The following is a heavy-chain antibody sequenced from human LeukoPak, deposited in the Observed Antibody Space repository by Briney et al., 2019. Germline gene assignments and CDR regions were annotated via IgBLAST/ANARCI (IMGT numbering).Heavy chain of an antibody. D-gene: IGHD3-10*01. CDR3: ARVSGSGSSYYFDY. J-gene: IGHJ4*02. CDR1: GFTFSSYS. V-gene: IGHV3-48*04. CDR2: ISSSSSTI. Sequence: PGGSLRLSCAASGFTFSSYSMNWVRQAPGKGLEWVSYISSSSSTIYYADSVKGRFTISRDNAKNSLYLQMNSLRAEDTAVYYCARVSGSGSSYYFDYWGQGTLVTVSS.